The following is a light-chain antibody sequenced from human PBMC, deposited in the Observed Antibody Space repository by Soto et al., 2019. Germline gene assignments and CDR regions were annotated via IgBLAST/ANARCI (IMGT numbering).Light chain of an antibody. CDR3: SSYTSSSTLKDVV. V-gene: IGLV2-14*01. CDR2: DVS. CDR1: SSDVGGYNY. J-gene: IGLJ2*01. Sequence: QSVLTQPASVSGSPGQSITISCTGTSSDVGGYNYVSWYQQHPGKAPKLMIYDVSNRPPGVSNRFSGSKSGNTASLTISGLQAEDEADYYCSSYTSSSTLKDVVFGGGTKVTVL.